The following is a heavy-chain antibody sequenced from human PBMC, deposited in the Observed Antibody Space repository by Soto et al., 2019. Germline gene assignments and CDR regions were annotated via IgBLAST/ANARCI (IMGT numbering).Heavy chain of an antibody. CDR2: INQSGGT. CDR1: GGSFSGSY. Sequence: QVQLQQWGAGLLKPSETLSLTCAVYGGSFSGSYWNWIRQPPGKGLEWIGEINQSGGTNYNPSLKSRVTISVDTSKNQFSLKLSSVTAADSAVYYCARVVGSSGWYYGSFDIWGPGTMVTVSS. CDR3: ARVVGSSGWYYGSFDI. J-gene: IGHJ3*02. D-gene: IGHD6-19*01. V-gene: IGHV4-34*01.